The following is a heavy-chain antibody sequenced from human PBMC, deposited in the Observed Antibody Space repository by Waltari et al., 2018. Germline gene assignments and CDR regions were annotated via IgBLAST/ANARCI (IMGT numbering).Heavy chain of an antibody. CDR1: GFTFDDYA. J-gene: IGHJ5*02. Sequence: EVQLVESGGGLVQPGRSLRLSCAASGFTFDDYAMHWVRQAPGKGLEWVSGISWNSGSIGYADSVKGRFTISRDNAKNSLYLQMNSLRAEDTALYYCAKGGTLSSTSHPSSDWFDPWGQGTLVTVSS. CDR2: ISWNSGSI. CDR3: AKGGTLSSTSHPSSDWFDP. D-gene: IGHD2-2*01. V-gene: IGHV3-9*01.